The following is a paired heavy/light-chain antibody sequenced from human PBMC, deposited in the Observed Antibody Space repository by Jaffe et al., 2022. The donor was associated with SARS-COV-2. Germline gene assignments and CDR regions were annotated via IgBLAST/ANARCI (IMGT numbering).Heavy chain of an antibody. CDR2: IYYSGIT. CDR3: ARRRQASSSWVFDY. V-gene: IGHV4-39*01. D-gene: IGHD6-13*01. Sequence: QLQLQESGPGLVKPSETLSLTCTVSGGSISSYYWGWIRQPPGKRPEWVGSIYYSGITYYNPSLQSRITISVDTSKNEFSLKMNSVTAADTAVYYCARRRQASSSWVFDYWGQGTLVTVSS. J-gene: IGHJ4*02. CDR1: GGSISSYY.
Light chain of an antibody. V-gene: IGKV3-20*01. J-gene: IGKJ4*01. CDR3: ERYDSSSLT. Sequence: EIVLTQSPGTLSLSPGERATLSCRASQSVNSNYFDWYQQKPGQAPRLLIYGTSIRATGIPDRFSGSGSGTDFTLTISSLEPEDFAVYYCERYDSSSLTFGGGTKVEIK. CDR1: QSVNSNY. CDR2: GTS.